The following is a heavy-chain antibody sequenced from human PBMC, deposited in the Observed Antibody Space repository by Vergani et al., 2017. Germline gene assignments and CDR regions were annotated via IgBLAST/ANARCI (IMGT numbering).Heavy chain of an antibody. CDR3: AGGLELRGRDILTGYDY. D-gene: IGHD3-9*01. CDR1: GGTFSSYA. CDR2: IIPIFGTA. J-gene: IGHJ4*02. Sequence: QVQLVQSGAEVKKPGSSVKVSCKASGGTFSSYAISWVRQAPGQGLEWMGGIIPIFGTANYAQKFQGRVTITADKSTSTAYMELGSLRSEDTAVYYCAGGLELRGRDILTGYDYWGQGTLVTVSS. V-gene: IGHV1-69*06.